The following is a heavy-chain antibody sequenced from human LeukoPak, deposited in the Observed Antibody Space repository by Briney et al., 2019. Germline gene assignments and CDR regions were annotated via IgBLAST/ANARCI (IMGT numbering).Heavy chain of an antibody. D-gene: IGHD3-10*01. CDR3: ARGVPIGDYYYYYMDV. Sequence: GASVKVSCKASGGTFSSYAISWVRQAPGQGLEWMGRIIPIFGTANYAQKFQGRVTITTDESTSTAYLELSSLTSEDTAVYYCARGVPIGDYYYYYMDVWGKGTTVTVSS. J-gene: IGHJ6*03. CDR2: IIPIFGTA. V-gene: IGHV1-69*05. CDR1: GGTFSSYA.